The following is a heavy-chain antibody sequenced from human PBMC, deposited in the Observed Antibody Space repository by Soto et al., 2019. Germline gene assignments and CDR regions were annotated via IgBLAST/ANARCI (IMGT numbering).Heavy chain of an antibody. CDR2: MNPNSGNT. D-gene: IGHD2-2*01. CDR3: ARKEVIVVVPAANDAFDI. Sequence: ASVKVSCKASGYTFTSYDINWVRQATGQGLEWMGWMNPNSGNTGYAQKFQGRVTMTRNTSISTAYMELSSLRSEDTAVYYCARKEVIVVVPAANDAFDIWGQGTMVTVS. CDR1: GYTFTSYD. V-gene: IGHV1-8*01. J-gene: IGHJ3*02.